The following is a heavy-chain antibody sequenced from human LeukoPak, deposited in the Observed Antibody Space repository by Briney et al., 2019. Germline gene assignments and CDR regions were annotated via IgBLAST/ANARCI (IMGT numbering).Heavy chain of an antibody. Sequence: GRSLRLSCAASGFTFSSYAMHWVRQAPGKGLEWVAVISYDGSNKYYADSVKGRFTISRDNSKNTLYLQMNSLRAEDTAVYYCAREVREYFDYWGQGTLVTVSS. CDR2: ISYDGSNK. CDR3: AREVREYFDY. CDR1: GFTFSSYA. J-gene: IGHJ4*02. D-gene: IGHD3-10*01. V-gene: IGHV3-30-3*01.